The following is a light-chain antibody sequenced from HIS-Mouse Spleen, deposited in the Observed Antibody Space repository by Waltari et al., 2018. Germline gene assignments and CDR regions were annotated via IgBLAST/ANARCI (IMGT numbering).Light chain of an antibody. CDR3: CSYAGSSTLYV. V-gene: IGLV2-23*01. CDR2: EGS. CDR1: STDVGGYNL. J-gene: IGLJ1*01. Sequence: QSALTQPSPVSGSPGPSITISCTGTSTDVGGYNLFLWYQQHPGKAPKLMIYEGSKRPSGVSNRFSGSKSGNTASLTISGLQAEDEADYYCCSYAGSSTLYVFGTGTKVTVL.